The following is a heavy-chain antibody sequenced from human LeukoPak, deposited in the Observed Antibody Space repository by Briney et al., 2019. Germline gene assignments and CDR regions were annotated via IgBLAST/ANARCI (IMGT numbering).Heavy chain of an antibody. V-gene: IGHV3-21*01. D-gene: IGHD1-26*01. CDR3: ARDPYSGGYGDDYYYYMDV. CDR1: GFTFSTYN. CDR2: ITSTSSYM. Sequence: GGSLRLSCAASGFTFSTYNMNWVRQAPGEGLEWVSSITSTSSYMYYADSVKGRFTISRDNAQNSLYLHMGSLRAEDTAVYYCARDPYSGGYGDDYYYYMDVWGKGTTVTISS. J-gene: IGHJ6*03.